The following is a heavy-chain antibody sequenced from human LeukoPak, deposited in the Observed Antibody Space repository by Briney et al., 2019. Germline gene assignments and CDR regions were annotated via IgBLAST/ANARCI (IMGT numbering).Heavy chain of an antibody. Sequence: GASVTVSCKASGGTFSSYAISWVRQAPGQGLEWMGGIIPIFGTANYAQKFQGRVTITADESTSTAYMELSSLRSEDTAVYYCASWRWGAAGFDPWGQGTLVTVSS. CDR2: IIPIFGTA. J-gene: IGHJ5*02. CDR3: ASWRWGAAGFDP. CDR1: GGTFSSYA. D-gene: IGHD6-13*01. V-gene: IGHV1-69*13.